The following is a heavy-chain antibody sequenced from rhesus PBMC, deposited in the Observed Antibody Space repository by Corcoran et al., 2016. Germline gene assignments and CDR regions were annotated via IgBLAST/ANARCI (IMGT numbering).Heavy chain of an antibody. V-gene: IGHV4-160*01. CDR1: GGSISGYW. J-gene: IGHJ4*01. CDR3: GRMAAAGIGY. Sequence: QLQLQESGPGLVKPSETLSLTCAVSGGSISGYWWSWIRQPPGKGREWIGRIDSSGSTDYNPSLKSRVTSSRDTSKNQFSLKLSSVTAADTAVYYCGRMAAAGIGYWGQGVLVTVSS. CDR2: IDSSGST. D-gene: IGHD6-25*01.